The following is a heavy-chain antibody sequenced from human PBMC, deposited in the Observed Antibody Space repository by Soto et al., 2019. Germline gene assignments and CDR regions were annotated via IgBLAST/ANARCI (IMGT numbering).Heavy chain of an antibody. Sequence: QVELQESGPGLVKPSQTLSLTCTVSGGSISSGGYYWSWVRQHPGKGLEWIGYIYDSGSTYYNPSHKSRVTISIDTSKNQFSLKLTSVTAADTAVYYCASQATGWYPDYWGQGTLVTVSS. CDR1: GGSISSGGYY. D-gene: IGHD6-19*01. V-gene: IGHV4-31*03. CDR2: IYDSGST. J-gene: IGHJ4*02. CDR3: ASQATGWYPDY.